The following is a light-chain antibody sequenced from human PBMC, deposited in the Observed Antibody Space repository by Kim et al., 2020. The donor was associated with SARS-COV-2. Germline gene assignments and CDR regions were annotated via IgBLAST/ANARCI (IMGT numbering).Light chain of an antibody. Sequence: QSALTQPASVSGSPGQSITISCTGISSDVGAYNYVSWYQQHPGRAPQPIIFDVSKRPSGVSDRFSGSKSDNAASLTISGLQPEDEADYYCSSYTRSDTFVFATGTKVTVL. V-gene: IGLV2-14*03. CDR2: DVS. CDR1: SSDVGAYNY. CDR3: SSYTRSDTFV. J-gene: IGLJ1*01.